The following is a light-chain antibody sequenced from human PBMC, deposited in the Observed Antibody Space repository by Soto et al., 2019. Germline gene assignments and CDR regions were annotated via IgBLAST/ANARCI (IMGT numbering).Light chain of an antibody. CDR2: DAS. V-gene: IGKV3-11*01. Sequence: EIVLTQSPATLSLSPGERATLSCRASQSVSSYLAWYQQKPGQAPRLLIYDASNRATGIPARFSGSGSGTDFTLTISSLEPEDFAVSYWQQRSNWPRWPFRQGPKVEIK. CDR3: QQRSNWPRWP. J-gene: IGKJ1*01. CDR1: QSVSSY.